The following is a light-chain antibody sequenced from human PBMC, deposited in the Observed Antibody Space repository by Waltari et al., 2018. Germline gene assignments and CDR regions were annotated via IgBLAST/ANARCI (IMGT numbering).Light chain of an antibody. Sequence: LFTLSPGTLSLSVGERATVSCRASQSVSRSLAWYQQKPGQAPRLLIYGASTRATGTPDRFSGSGSGTDFSLTISRLEPEDFAVYYCQMYVRLPVTFGQGTKVEI. CDR1: QSVSRS. V-gene: IGKV3-20*01. J-gene: IGKJ1*01. CDR3: QMYVRLPVT. CDR2: GAS.